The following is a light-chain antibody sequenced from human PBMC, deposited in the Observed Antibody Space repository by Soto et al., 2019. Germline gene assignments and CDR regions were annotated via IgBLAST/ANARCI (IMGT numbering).Light chain of an antibody. CDR1: QSVSSY. V-gene: IGKV3-11*01. J-gene: IGKJ5*01. CDR3: QQRGNWPPIT. CDR2: DAS. Sequence: EIVLTQSPATLSLSPGERATRSCRASQSVSSYLAWYEPKQAQAPRLLIYDASNRPTGIPARFSGSGCGTNFALTISILEPEDYAVCYCQQRGNWPPITCGQVTRLEIK.